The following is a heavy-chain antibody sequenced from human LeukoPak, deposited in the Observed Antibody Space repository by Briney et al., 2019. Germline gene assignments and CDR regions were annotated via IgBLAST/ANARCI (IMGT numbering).Heavy chain of an antibody. CDR2: IIPIFGTA. CDR1: GGTFSSYA. D-gene: IGHD3-3*01. CDR3: ARVAGHVELPPYDFWSGYYFDY. Sequence: SVKVSCKASGGTFSSYAISWVRQAPGQGLEWMGGIIPIFGTANYAQKFQGRVTITADESTSTAYMELSSLRSEDTAVYYCARVAGHVELPPYDFWSGYYFDYWGQGTLVTVSS. V-gene: IGHV1-69*13. J-gene: IGHJ4*02.